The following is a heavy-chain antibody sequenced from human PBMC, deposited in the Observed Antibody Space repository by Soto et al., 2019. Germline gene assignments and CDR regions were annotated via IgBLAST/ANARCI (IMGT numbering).Heavy chain of an antibody. D-gene: IGHD2-21*02. J-gene: IGHJ4*02. Sequence: QVQLVESGGGVVQPGRSLRLSCAASGFTLSSYAMHWVRQAPGKGLEWVADISYDGSNKDYADSVKGRFTISRDNSKNTLYLQMNSLRAEDTAVYYCARAPRVVPGGIDYWGQGTLVTVSS. CDR2: ISYDGSNK. CDR1: GFTLSSYA. V-gene: IGHV3-30-3*01. CDR3: ARAPRVVPGGIDY.